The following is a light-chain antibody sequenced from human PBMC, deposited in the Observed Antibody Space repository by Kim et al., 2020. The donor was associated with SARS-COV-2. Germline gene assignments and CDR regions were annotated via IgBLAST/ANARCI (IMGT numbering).Light chain of an antibody. Sequence: GQSITISGTGSRSVIGGYDSVSWYQQHPGKAPKLMIYGVSDRPSGVSPRFSGSKSGSTASLTISGLQAEDEADYYCISYTTASTLVFGGGTKVTVL. J-gene: IGLJ3*02. CDR1: RSVIGGYDS. CDR2: GVS. CDR3: ISYTTASTLV. V-gene: IGLV2-14*03.